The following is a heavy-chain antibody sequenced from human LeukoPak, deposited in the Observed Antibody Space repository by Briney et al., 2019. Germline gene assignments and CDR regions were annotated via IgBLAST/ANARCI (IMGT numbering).Heavy chain of an antibody. Sequence: GGSLRLSCAASGFTFSDHYMDWVRQAPGKGLEWVGRTRNKANSYTTEYAASVKGRFTISRDDSKNSLYLQMNSLKTEDTAVYYCARDLGSGSYDYWGQGTLVTVSS. CDR3: ARDLGSGSYDY. CDR1: GFTFSDHY. CDR2: TRNKANSYTT. D-gene: IGHD3-10*01. V-gene: IGHV3-72*01. J-gene: IGHJ4*02.